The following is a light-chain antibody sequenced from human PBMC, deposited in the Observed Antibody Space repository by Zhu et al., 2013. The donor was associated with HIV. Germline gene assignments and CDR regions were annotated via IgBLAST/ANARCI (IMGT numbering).Light chain of an antibody. CDR1: QSIRSW. V-gene: IGKV1-5*03. CDR3: QQYNSWWT. Sequence: DIQMTQSPSTLSASVGDRVSITCRASQSIRSWLAWFQQKPGKAPMLLIYKASSLQRGVPSRFSGSGSGTEFSLTINSLQPDDFATYFCQQYNSWWTFGQGTKVE. J-gene: IGKJ1*01. CDR2: KAS.